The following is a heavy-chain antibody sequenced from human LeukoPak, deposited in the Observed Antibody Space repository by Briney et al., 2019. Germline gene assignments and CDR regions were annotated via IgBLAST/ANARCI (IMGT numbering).Heavy chain of an antibody. D-gene: IGHD3-16*02. Sequence: ASVKVSCEASGYTFASSYGISWMRQAPGQGLEWIGSISPYTGNTKYAERLQGRVIMTTDTSTRTAYMELRGVRSDDTAVYYCARDQYDHVWGSYRPYFDLWGQGTLVTVSS. CDR2: ISPYTGNT. J-gene: IGHJ4*02. CDR1: GYTFASSYG. V-gene: IGHV1-18*04. CDR3: ARDQYDHVWGSYRPYFDL.